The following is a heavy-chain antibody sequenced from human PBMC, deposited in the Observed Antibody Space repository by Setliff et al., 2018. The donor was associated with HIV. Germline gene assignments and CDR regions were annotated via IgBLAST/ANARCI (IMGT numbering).Heavy chain of an antibody. CDR3: AREYDVLSGSYISAFDI. D-gene: IGHD3-3*01. CDR1: GYTFTDYF. J-gene: IGHJ3*02. Sequence: ASVKVSCKASGYTFTDYFIHWVRQAPGQGLEWVGRINPSNGATDFGQKFQGWITMTRDTSSRTAYLEVNRLTSDDTAVYYCAREYDVLSGSYISAFDIWVQGTMVTVSS. V-gene: IGHV1-2*04. CDR2: INPSNGAT.